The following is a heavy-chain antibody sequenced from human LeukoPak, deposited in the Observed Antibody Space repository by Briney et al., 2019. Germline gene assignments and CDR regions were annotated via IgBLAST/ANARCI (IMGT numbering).Heavy chain of an antibody. J-gene: IGHJ3*02. CDR2: ISSSSSYI. Sequence: GGSLRLSCAASGFTFSSYSMNWVRQAPGKGLEWVSSISSSSSYIYYADSVKGRFTISRDNAKNSLDLQMNSLRAEDTAVYHCARVHTYYYDSSGYWGPDAFDIWGQGTMVTVSS. D-gene: IGHD3-22*01. V-gene: IGHV3-21*01. CDR1: GFTFSSYS. CDR3: ARVHTYYYDSSGYWGPDAFDI.